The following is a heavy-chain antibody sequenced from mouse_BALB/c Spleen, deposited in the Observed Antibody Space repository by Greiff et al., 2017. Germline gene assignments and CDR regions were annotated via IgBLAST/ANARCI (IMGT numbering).Heavy chain of an antibody. Sequence: QVQLKESAAELARPGASVKMSCKASGYTFTSYTMHWVKQRPGQGLEWIGYINPSSGYTEYNQKFKDKTTLTADKSSSTAYMQLSSLTSEDSAVYYCARSSLGDWGQGTTLTVSS. D-gene: IGHD4-1*01. V-gene: IGHV1-4*02. J-gene: IGHJ2*01. CDR2: INPSSGYT. CDR1: GYTFTSYT. CDR3: ARSSLGD.